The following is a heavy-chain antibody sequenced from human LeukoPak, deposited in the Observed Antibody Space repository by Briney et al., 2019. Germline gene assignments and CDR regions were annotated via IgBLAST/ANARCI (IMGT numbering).Heavy chain of an antibody. CDR3: AISLTTVTRGRAWFDP. V-gene: IGHV1-8*01. CDR2: MNPNSGKT. J-gene: IGHJ5*02. CDR1: GYTFTSYD. Sequence: RASVKVSCKASGYTFTSYDINWVRQAPGQGLEWMGWMNPNSGKTGYAQKFQGRVTMTRNTSISTAYMELSRLRSEDTAVYYCAISLTTVTRGRAWFDPWGQGTLVTVSS. D-gene: IGHD4-17*01.